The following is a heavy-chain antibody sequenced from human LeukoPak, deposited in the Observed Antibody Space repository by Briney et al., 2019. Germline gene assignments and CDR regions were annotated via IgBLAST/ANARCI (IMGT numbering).Heavy chain of an antibody. J-gene: IGHJ3*02. D-gene: IGHD3-22*01. Sequence: GGSLRLSCAASGFTFSSYWMSWVRQAPGKGLEWVANIKQDGSEKYYVDSVKGRFTISRENAKNSLYLQMNSLRAEDTAVYYCARVGGYYDSSGYLGDAFDIWGQETMVTVSS. CDR3: ARVGGYYDSSGYLGDAFDI. CDR2: IKQDGSEK. CDR1: GFTFSSYW. V-gene: IGHV3-7*01.